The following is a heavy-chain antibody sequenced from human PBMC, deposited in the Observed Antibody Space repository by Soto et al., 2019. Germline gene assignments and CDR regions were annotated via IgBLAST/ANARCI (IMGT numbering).Heavy chain of an antibody. CDR3: ATDRSRWHTLGFDC. D-gene: IGHD3-16*01. CDR1: RFTFSNYA. V-gene: IGHV3-23*01. Sequence: EVQLLESGGGLVQPGGSLRLSCVASRFTFSNYAMSWVRQAPGKGLEWVSAVSASGGTTYYADSVQDRFTISRYNSKKMFYLQMTSLRAEDTAIYYCATDRSRWHTLGFDCGGQGTLVTVSS. CDR2: VSASGGTT. J-gene: IGHJ4*02.